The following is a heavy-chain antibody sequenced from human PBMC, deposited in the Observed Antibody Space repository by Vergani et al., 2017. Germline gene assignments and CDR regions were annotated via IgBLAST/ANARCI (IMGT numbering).Heavy chain of an antibody. V-gene: IGHV4-39*07. CDR3: ARDLVEGGIAVAGTEVYYGMDV. CDR1: GGSISSSSYY. J-gene: IGHJ6*02. D-gene: IGHD6-19*01. CDR2: IYYSGST. Sequence: QLQLQESGPGLVKPSETLSLTCTVSGGSISSSSYYWGWIRQPPGKGLEWIGSIYYSGSTYYNPSLKSRVTISVNTSKNQFSLKLSSVTDADPAVYYCARDLVEGGIAVAGTEVYYGMDVWGQGTTVTVSS.